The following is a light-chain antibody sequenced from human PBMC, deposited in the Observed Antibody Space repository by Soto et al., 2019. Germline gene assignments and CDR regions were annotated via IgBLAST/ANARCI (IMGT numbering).Light chain of an antibody. J-gene: IGKJ5*01. CDR2: GAS. CDR3: QQYGSSSIT. Sequence: EIVFTQSPGTLSLSPGERATLFCRASQSVSSSYLAWYQQKPGQAPRLLIYGASSRATGIPDRFSGSGSGTDFTLTISRLEPEDFAVYYCQQYGSSSITFGQGTRLEIK. V-gene: IGKV3-20*01. CDR1: QSVSSSY.